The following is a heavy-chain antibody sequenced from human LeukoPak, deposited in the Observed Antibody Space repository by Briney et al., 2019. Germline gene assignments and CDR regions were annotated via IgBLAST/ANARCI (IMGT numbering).Heavy chain of an antibody. J-gene: IGHJ3*02. D-gene: IGHD3-10*01. Sequence: GASVKVSCKASGGTFSSYAISWVRQAPGQGLEWMGGIIPIFGTANYAQKFQGRVTITTDESTSTAYMELSSLRSEDTAVYYCARDLLWFGDKGGALDIWGQGAMVAVSS. CDR1: GGTFSSYA. CDR3: ARDLLWFGDKGGALDI. V-gene: IGHV1-69*05. CDR2: IIPIFGTA.